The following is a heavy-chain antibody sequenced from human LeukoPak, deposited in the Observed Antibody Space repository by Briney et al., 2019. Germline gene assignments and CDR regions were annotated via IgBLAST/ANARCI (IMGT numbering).Heavy chain of an antibody. CDR3: ARETEMANLDY. Sequence: GGSLRLSCTASGFTFSSYWMNWVRQAPGKGLEGVANIKQDGSEKYYVDSVKGRFTISRDNAKKSLYLQMNSLRAEDTAVYYCARETEMANLDYWGQRTLVTVSS. CDR2: IKQDGSEK. CDR1: GFTFSSYW. V-gene: IGHV3-7*04. J-gene: IGHJ4*02. D-gene: IGHD5-24*01.